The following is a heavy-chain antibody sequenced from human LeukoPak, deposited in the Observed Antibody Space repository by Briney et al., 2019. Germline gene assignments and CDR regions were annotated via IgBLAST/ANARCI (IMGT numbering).Heavy chain of an antibody. D-gene: IGHD3-22*01. J-gene: IGHJ4*03. CDR1: GGSIKNYY. CDR3: ARRYDTSGFYYFDY. CDR2: IYSSGST. V-gene: IGHV4-59*08. Sequence: SSETLSHPCTVSGGSIKNYYWSWIRQPPGKGPEWIGYIYSSGSTNYNPSLKSRVTISVDTSKNQFSLRLSSVTAADTAVYFCARRYDTSGFYYFDYWGHGTLVTVSS.